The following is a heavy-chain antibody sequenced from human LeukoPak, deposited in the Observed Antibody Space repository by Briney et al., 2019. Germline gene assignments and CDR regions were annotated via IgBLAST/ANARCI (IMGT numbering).Heavy chain of an antibody. CDR1: GFTFSSYG. Sequence: PGGTLRLSCAASGFTFSSYGMSWVRQAPGKGLEWVSAISGSGGSTYYADSVKGRFTISRDNSKNTLYLQINSLRVEDTAVYYCAKRGGMYPAHYFDYWGQGTLVTVSS. V-gene: IGHV3-23*01. J-gene: IGHJ4*02. D-gene: IGHD3-16*01. CDR3: AKRGGMYPAHYFDY. CDR2: ISGSGGST.